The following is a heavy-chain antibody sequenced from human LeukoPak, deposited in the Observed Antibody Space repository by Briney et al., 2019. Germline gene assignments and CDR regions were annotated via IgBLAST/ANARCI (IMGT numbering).Heavy chain of an antibody. Sequence: GGSLRLSCAASGFTLSSYGMHWVRQAPGKGLEWVAVISYDGSNKYYADSVKGRFTISRDNSKNTLYLQMNSLRAEDTAVYYCARDRGSSGYYLFDYWGQGTLVTVSS. CDR2: ISYDGSNK. J-gene: IGHJ4*02. D-gene: IGHD3-22*01. CDR3: ARDRGSSGYYLFDY. CDR1: GFTLSSYG. V-gene: IGHV3-30*03.